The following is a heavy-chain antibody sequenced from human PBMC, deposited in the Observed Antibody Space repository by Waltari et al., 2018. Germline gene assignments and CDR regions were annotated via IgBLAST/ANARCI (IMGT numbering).Heavy chain of an antibody. V-gene: IGHV4-61*09. CDR2: IYTSGST. Sequence: QVQLQESGPGLVKPSQTLSLTCTVSGGSISSGSYYWSWIRQPAGKGLEWIGYIYTSGSTNYNPSLKSRVTISVDTSTNQFSLKLSSVTAADTAVYYCASYPLRSSAEYFQHWGQGTLVTVSS. CDR1: GGSISSGSYY. CDR3: ASYPLRSSAEYFQH. J-gene: IGHJ1*01. D-gene: IGHD6-6*01.